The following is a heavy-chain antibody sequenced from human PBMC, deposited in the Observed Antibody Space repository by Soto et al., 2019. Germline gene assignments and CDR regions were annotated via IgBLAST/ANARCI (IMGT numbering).Heavy chain of an antibody. CDR3: AAGREHNSSSWYFAGWFDP. V-gene: IGHV4-34*01. CDR2: INHSGST. D-gene: IGHD6-13*01. Sequence: LSLTCAVYGGSFSGYYWSWIRQPPGKGLGWIGEINHSGSTNYNPSLKSRVTISVDTSKNQFSLKLSSVTAADTAVYYCAAGREHNSSSWYFAGWFDPWGQGTLVTVSS. CDR1: GGSFSGYY. J-gene: IGHJ5*02.